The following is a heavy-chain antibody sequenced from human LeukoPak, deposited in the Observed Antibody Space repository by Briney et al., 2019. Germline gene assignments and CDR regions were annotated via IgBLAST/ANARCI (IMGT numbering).Heavy chain of an antibody. V-gene: IGHV1-2*06. CDR2: INPNSGAT. J-gene: IGHJ4*02. CDR3: ARDYGPIVGATEYYFDY. D-gene: IGHD1-26*01. CDR1: AYTFTGYY. Sequence: ASVKVSCKASAYTFTGYYMHWVRQAPGQGLEWMGRINPNSGATDYAERFQGRVTMTRDTSISTAYMELSRLRSDDTAVYYCARDYGPIVGATEYYFDYWGQGTLVTVSS.